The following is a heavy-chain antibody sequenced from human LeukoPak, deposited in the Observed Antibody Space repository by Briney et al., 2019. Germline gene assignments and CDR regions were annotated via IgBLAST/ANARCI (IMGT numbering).Heavy chain of an antibody. CDR2: MNPNSGNT. CDR3: ARVWARYCSSTSCQAGY. J-gene: IGHJ4*02. V-gene: IGHV1-8*01. D-gene: IGHD2-2*01. CDR1: GYTFTSYD. Sequence: GASVKVSCKASGYTFTSYDINWVRQATGQGLEWMGWMNPNSGNTGYAQKFQGRVTMTRNTSISTAYMELSSLRPEDTAVYYCARVWARYCSSTSCQAGYWGQGTLVTVSS.